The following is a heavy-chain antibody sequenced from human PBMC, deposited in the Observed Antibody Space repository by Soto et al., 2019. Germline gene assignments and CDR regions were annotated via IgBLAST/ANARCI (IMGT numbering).Heavy chain of an antibody. CDR2: IYYSGST. CDR1: GGSISSYY. CDR3: ARTSSSGWTYYFDY. V-gene: IGHV4-59*01. Sequence: PSETLSLTCTVSGGSISSYYWSWIRQPPGKGLEWIGYIYYSGSTNYNPSLNSRVTISVDTSKNQFFLKLSSVTAADTAVYYCARTSSSGWTYYFDYWGQGTLVTVSS. D-gene: IGHD6-19*01. J-gene: IGHJ4*02.